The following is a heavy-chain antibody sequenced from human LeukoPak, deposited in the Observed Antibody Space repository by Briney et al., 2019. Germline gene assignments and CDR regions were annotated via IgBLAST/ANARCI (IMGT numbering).Heavy chain of an antibody. CDR3: AKVDFYDTSGYYGPTFLDY. J-gene: IGHJ4*02. Sequence: GGSLRLSCAASGFTFSSYGMNWVRQAPGKGLEWVSGISGSGGSTYYTDSVKGRFTISRDNSKNTLYLQMNSLRAEDTAVYYCAKVDFYDTSGYYGPTFLDYWGQGTLVTVSS. CDR2: ISGSGGST. CDR1: GFTFSSYG. V-gene: IGHV3-23*01. D-gene: IGHD3-22*01.